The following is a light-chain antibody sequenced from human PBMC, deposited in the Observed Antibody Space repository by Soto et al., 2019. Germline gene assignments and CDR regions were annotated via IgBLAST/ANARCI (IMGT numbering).Light chain of an antibody. Sequence: QPVLTQPPSASGTPGQRVTISCSGSSSNIGSNTVNWYQHLPGTAPTLLIYSTYQRPSGVPDRFSGSKSGTSASLAISGLQAEDEAAYYCAAWDDSLNAVVFGGGTKVTVL. CDR3: AAWDDSLNAVV. CDR2: STY. J-gene: IGLJ2*01. V-gene: IGLV1-44*01. CDR1: SSNIGSNT.